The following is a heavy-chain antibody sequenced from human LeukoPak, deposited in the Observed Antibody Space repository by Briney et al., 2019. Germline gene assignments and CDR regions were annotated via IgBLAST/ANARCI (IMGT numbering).Heavy chain of an antibody. Sequence: PGGSLRLSCAASGFTFSDYYMSWIRQAPGKGLEWVSYISSSGSTIYYADSVKGRFTISRDNAKNSLYLQMNSLRAEDTAVYYCASRTDYYDSSGYLGDYWGQGTLVTVSS. CDR2: ISSSGSTI. CDR1: GFTFSDYY. CDR3: ASRTDYYDSSGYLGDY. V-gene: IGHV3-11*04. D-gene: IGHD3-22*01. J-gene: IGHJ4*02.